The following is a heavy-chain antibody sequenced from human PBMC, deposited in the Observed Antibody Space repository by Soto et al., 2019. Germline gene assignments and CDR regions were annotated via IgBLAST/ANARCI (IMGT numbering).Heavy chain of an antibody. CDR1: GGSISSGGYY. Sequence: LSLTFTVSGGSISSGGYYWSWIRQHPLKGLEWIGYIYYSGSTYYNPSLKSRVTISVDTSKNQFSLKLSSVTAADTAVYYCARGRDWNYVGYQNWFEPWGQGTLVTVSS. D-gene: IGHD1-7*01. CDR2: IYYSGST. CDR3: ARGRDWNYVGYQNWFEP. J-gene: IGHJ5*02. V-gene: IGHV4-31*03.